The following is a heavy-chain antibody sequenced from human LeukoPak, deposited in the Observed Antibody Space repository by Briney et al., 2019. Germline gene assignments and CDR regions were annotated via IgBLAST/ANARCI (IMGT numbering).Heavy chain of an antibody. V-gene: IGHV1-69*13. Sequence: SVKVSCKASGGTFSSYAISWVRQAPGQGLEWMGGIIPIFGTANYAQKFQGRVTITADESTSTAYMELSSLRSDDTAVYYCAGDAPLYCSGGSCYRWGEVDYWGQGTLVTVSS. D-gene: IGHD2-15*01. CDR2: IIPIFGTA. CDR1: GGTFSSYA. CDR3: AGDAPLYCSGGSCYRWGEVDY. J-gene: IGHJ4*02.